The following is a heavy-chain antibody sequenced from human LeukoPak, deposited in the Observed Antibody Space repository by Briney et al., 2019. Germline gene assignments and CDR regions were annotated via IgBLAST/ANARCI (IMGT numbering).Heavy chain of an antibody. CDR3: ARGGIVATIPDFDY. Sequence: SETLSLTCTVSGGSLSSYYWSWIRQPPGKGLEWIGYIYYSGSTNYNPSLKSRVTISVDTSKNQFSLKLSSVTAADTAVYYCARGGIVATIPDFDYWGQGPLVTVSS. D-gene: IGHD5-12*01. CDR2: IYYSGST. CDR1: GGSLSSYY. J-gene: IGHJ4*02. V-gene: IGHV4-59*01.